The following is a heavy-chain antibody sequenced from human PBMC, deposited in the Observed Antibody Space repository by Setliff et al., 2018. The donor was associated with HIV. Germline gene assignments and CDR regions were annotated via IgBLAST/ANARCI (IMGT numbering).Heavy chain of an antibody. CDR3: ARSWSGLWAIDN. CDR1: GFTVSTKY. J-gene: IGHJ4*02. CDR2: LYPSGIT. V-gene: IGHV3-66*01. Sequence: GGSLRLSCVVSGFTVSTKYMSWVRQAPGKGLEWVSILYPSGITDYAASVKGRFTISRDSSDTTVSLQMNSLRDDDTAVYYCARSWSGLWAIDNWGQGALVTVSS. D-gene: IGHD3-3*01.